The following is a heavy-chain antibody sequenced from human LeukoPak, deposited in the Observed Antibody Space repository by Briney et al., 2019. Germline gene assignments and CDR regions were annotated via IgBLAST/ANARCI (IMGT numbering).Heavy chain of an antibody. V-gene: IGHV1-69*06. CDR2: IIPIFGTA. CDR3: ARDGGMTTVTYFDY. CDR1: GGTFSSYA. J-gene: IGHJ4*02. Sequence: SVKVSCKASGGTFSSYAISWVRQAPGQGLEWMGGIIPIFGTANYAQKFQGRVTITADKSTSTAYMELSSLRSEDTAVYYCARDGGMTTVTYFDYWGQGTLVTVSS. D-gene: IGHD4-11*01.